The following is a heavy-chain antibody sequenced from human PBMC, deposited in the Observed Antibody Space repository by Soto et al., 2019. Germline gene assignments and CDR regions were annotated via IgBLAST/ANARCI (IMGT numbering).Heavy chain of an antibody. CDR2: ISSSSSYI. J-gene: IGHJ6*02. V-gene: IGHV3-21*01. CDR3: ARVDVPAAIIVSGYGMDV. D-gene: IGHD2-2*01. Sequence: LSCAASGFTFSSYSMNWVRQAPGKGLEWVSSISSSSSYIYYADSVKGRFTISRDNAKNSLYLQMNSLRAEDTAVYYCARVDVPAAIIVSGYGMDVWGQGTTVTVSS. CDR1: GFTFSSYS.